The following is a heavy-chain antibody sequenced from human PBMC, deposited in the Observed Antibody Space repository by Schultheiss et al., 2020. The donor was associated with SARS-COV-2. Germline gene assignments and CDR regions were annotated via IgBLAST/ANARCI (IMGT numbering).Heavy chain of an antibody. D-gene: IGHD3-10*01. CDR2: ISGSGVST. J-gene: IGHJ6*02. CDR1: GFTFSACG. Sequence: GGSLRLSCAASGFTFSACGMSWVRQTPGKGLECVSAISGSGVSTYYADSVKGRFTISRDSSKNTLYLQMNSLTAEDTAVFYCAKGLYTSGSYPNYYYYYGMDVWGQGTTVTVSS. CDR3: AKGLYTSGSYPNYYYYYGMDV. V-gene: IGHV3-23*01.